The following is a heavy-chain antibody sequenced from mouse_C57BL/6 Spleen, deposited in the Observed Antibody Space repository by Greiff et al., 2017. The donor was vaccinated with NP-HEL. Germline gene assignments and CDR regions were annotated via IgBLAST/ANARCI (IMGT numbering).Heavy chain of an antibody. CDR1: GYTFTDYE. CDR3: TREGGAGYYFDD. V-gene: IGHV1-15*01. CDR2: IDPETGGT. J-gene: IGHJ2*01. Sequence: QVQLQQSGAELVRPGASVTLSCKASGYTFTDYEMHWVKQTPVHGLEWIGAIDPETGGTAYNQKFKGKAILTADKSSSTAYMELRSLTSEDSAVYYCTREGGAGYYFDDWGQGTTLTVSS.